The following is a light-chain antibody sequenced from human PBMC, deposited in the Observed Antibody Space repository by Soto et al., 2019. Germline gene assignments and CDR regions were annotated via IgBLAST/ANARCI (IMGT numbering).Light chain of an antibody. CDR1: QSVTNKR. Sequence: EIVLTQSPDTLSLSPGERATLSCSASQSVTNKRLAWYQQKPGQAPRLLIYGASSRAGSIPDKSSGSGSGTDFTLTINRLEPEDFAVYYCQQYGGSPYTFAQGTKLEI. CDR2: GAS. CDR3: QQYGGSPYT. J-gene: IGKJ2*01. V-gene: IGKV3-20*01.